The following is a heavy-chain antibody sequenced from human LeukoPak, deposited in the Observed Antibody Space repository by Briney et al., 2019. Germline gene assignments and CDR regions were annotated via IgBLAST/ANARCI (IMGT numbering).Heavy chain of an antibody. J-gene: IGHJ6*02. V-gene: IGHV1-8*01. CDR1: GHTFTSYD. CDR3: ARGPPPTYYYDSSGNQDYYYGMDV. D-gene: IGHD3-22*01. Sequence: ASVKVSCKASGHTFTSYDINWVRQATGQGLEWMGWMNPNSGNTGYAQKFQGRVTMTRNTSISTAYMELSSLRSEDTAVYYCARGPPPTYYYDSSGNQDYYYGMDVWGQGTTVTVSS. CDR2: MNPNSGNT.